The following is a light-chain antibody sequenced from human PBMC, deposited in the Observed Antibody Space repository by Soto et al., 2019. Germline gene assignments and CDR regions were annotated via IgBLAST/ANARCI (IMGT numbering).Light chain of an antibody. CDR3: PQYGSSKWT. Sequence: IVLTQSPGALSLSPGERATLSCRASQSVSNNLAWYQQRPGQAPRLLIYLASTRATGIPDRFSGSGSGTDFTLTISRLEPEDFAVYYCPQYGSSKWTFGQGTKVDIK. J-gene: IGKJ1*01. V-gene: IGKV3-20*01. CDR2: LAS. CDR1: QSVSNN.